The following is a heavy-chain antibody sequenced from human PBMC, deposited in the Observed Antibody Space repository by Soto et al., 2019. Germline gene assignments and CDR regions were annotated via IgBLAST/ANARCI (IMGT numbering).Heavy chain of an antibody. V-gene: IGHV3-21*01. J-gene: IGHJ6*03. CDR3: AGSNEGYYYYYYMDV. Sequence: GGSLRLSCAASGFTFSSYSMNWVRQAPGKGLEWVSSISSSGSSYIYYADSVKGRFTISRDNAKNSLYLQMNSLRAEDTAVYYCAGSNEGYYYYYYMDVWGKGTTVTVSS. CDR2: ISSSGSSYI. CDR1: GFTFSSYS. D-gene: IGHD4-4*01.